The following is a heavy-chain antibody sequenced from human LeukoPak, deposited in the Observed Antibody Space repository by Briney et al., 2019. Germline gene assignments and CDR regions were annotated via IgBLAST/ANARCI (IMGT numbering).Heavy chain of an antibody. CDR2: IYYSGNT. CDR3: ARSRGVGYFDY. Sequence: PSETLSLTCSVSGGSISSSNYYWGWIRQPPGKGLEWIGSIYYSGNTYYNSSLKSRVTISVDTSKNQFSLKLSSVTAADTAVYYCARSRGVGYFDYWGQGTLVTVSS. V-gene: IGHV4-39*07. CDR1: GGSISSSNYY. J-gene: IGHJ4*02. D-gene: IGHD1-26*01.